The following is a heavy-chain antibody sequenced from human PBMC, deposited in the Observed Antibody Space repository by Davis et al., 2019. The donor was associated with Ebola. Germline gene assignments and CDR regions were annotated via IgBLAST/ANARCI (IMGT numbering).Heavy chain of an antibody. CDR3: TRGSRGWYFDL. V-gene: IGHV6-1*01. D-gene: IGHD3-10*01. CDR1: GDSVSSNSAA. CDR2: TYYRSKWYN. Sequence: SQTLSLTCAISGDSVSSNSAAWNWIRQSPSIGLEWLGRTYYRSKWYNDYAVSVNSRITINPDTSKNQFSLLLNSMSPDDTAVYYCTRGSRGWYFDLWGRGALVTVSS. J-gene: IGHJ2*01.